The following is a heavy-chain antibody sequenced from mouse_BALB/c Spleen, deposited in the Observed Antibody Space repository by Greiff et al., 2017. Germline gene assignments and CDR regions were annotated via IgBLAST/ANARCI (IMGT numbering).Heavy chain of an antibody. V-gene: IGHV14-3*02. J-gene: IGHJ3*01. CDR3: ARSYDRSAWFAY. D-gene: IGHD2-12*01. CDR1: GFNIKDTY. Sequence: VQLQQSGAELVKPGASVKLSCTASGFNIKDTYMHWVKQRPEQGLEWIGRIDPANGNTKYDPKFQGKATITADTSSNTAYLQLSSLTSEDTAVYYCARSYDRSAWFAYWGQGTLVTVSA. CDR2: IDPANGNT.